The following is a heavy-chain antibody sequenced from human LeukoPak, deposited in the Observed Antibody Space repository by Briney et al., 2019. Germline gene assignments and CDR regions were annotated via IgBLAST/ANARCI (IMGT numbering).Heavy chain of an antibody. CDR1: GFTFSSYA. V-gene: IGHV3-23*01. D-gene: IGHD2-21*02. CDR3: AKNRIVVVTAIQPSIDY. CDR2: ISGSGGST. J-gene: IGHJ4*02. Sequence: GGSLRLSCAASGFTFSSYAMSWVRQAPGKGLEWVSVISGSGGSTYYADSVKGRFTISRDNSKNTLYLQMNSLRAEDTAVYYCAKNRIVVVTAIQPSIDYWGQGTLVTVSS.